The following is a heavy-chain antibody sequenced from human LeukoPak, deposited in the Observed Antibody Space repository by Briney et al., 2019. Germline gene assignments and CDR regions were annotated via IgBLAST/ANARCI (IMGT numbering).Heavy chain of an antibody. V-gene: IGHV1-46*01. D-gene: IGHD6-13*01. J-gene: IGHJ4*02. CDR2: INPSGGST. Sequence: ASVKVSCKAPGYTFTSYYMHWVRQAPGQGLEWMGIINPSGGSTSYAQKFQGRVTMTRDTSTSTVYMELSSLRSEDTAVYYCARDRVIAAAGTAFWAFDYWGQGALVTVSS. CDR3: ARDRVIAAAGTAFWAFDY. CDR1: GYTFTSYY.